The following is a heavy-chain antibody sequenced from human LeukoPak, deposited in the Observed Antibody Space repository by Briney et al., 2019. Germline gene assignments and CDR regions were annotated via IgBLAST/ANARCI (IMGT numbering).Heavy chain of an antibody. D-gene: IGHD3-10*01. CDR1: GGSISSYY. J-gene: IGHJ4*02. Sequence: SETLSLTCTVSGGSISSYYWSWVRQPPGKGLGWIGYIYYSGTSKYNSSLKSRVTISVDTSKDQFSLKLSSVTAADTAVYYCARGGYGSLTFDYWGQGTLVTVSS. CDR2: IYYSGTS. V-gene: IGHV4-59*01. CDR3: ARGGYGSLTFDY.